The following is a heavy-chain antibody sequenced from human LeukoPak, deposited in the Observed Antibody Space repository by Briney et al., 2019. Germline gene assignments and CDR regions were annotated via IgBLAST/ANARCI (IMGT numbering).Heavy chain of an antibody. J-gene: IGHJ3*02. CDR1: GFIFTTHG. D-gene: IGHD2-2*02. V-gene: IGHV3-30*18. Sequence: PGGSLRLSCAASGFIFTTHGMHWVRQAPDKGLEWLAVTSHDETNKFYADSVKGRFTISRDDSKNTLYLQMNSLRAEDTAVYYCAKDPEDIVVVPAAILRREHAFDIWGQGTMITVSS. CDR2: TSHDETNK. CDR3: AKDPEDIVVVPAAILRREHAFDI.